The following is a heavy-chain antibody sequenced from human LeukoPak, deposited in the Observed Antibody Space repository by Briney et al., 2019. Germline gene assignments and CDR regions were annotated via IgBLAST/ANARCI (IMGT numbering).Heavy chain of an antibody. V-gene: IGHV1-18*01. Sequence: ASVKVSFKASGYTFTSYGISWVRQAPGQGLEWMGWISAYNGNTNYAQKLQGRVTMTTDTSTSTAYMELRSLRSDDTAVYYCARDRPYGAGRAWFDPWGQGTLVTVSS. CDR1: GYTFTSYG. J-gene: IGHJ5*02. CDR3: ARDRPYGAGRAWFDP. D-gene: IGHD4-17*01. CDR2: ISAYNGNT.